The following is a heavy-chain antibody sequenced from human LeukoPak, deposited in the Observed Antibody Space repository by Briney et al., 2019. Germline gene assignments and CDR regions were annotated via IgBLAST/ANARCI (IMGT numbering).Heavy chain of an antibody. CDR1: GGSISSGGYY. Sequence: PSETLSLTCLVSGGSISSGGYYWSWIRQHPGKGLEWIGYIYYSGSTYYNPSLKSRVTISVDTSKNQFSLKLSSVTAADTAVYYCARDREGEVDYWGQGTLVTVSS. J-gene: IGHJ4*02. CDR2: IYYSGST. CDR3: ARDREGEVDY. D-gene: IGHD3-16*01. V-gene: IGHV4-31*03.